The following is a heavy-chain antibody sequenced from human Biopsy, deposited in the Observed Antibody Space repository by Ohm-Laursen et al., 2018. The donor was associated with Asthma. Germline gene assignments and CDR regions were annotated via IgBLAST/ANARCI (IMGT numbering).Heavy chain of an antibody. CDR1: GYTFTGYY. J-gene: IGHJ4*02. CDR3: ARSSHINWGGYFDY. V-gene: IGHV1-2*06. Sequence: GASVKVSCNASGYTFTGYYMHWVRQAPGQGLEWMGRINPNSGGTNYAQKFQGRVTMTRDTSTSTAYMELSSLRSEDTAVYYCARSSHINWGGYFDYWGQGTLVTVSS. D-gene: IGHD7-27*01. CDR2: INPNSGGT.